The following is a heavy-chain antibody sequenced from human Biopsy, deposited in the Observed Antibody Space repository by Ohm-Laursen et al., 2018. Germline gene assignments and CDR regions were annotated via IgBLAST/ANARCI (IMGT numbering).Heavy chain of an antibody. D-gene: IGHD2/OR15-2a*01. V-gene: IGHV1-46*01. CDR1: GYTFTGQY. CDR2: RIPYFNTI. CDR3: VGGQRGPPIGVTVPGDAFDL. Sequence: GASVKASCKASGYTFTGQYLHWVRQAPGQGLEWMGGRIPYFNTIYYARNFQDRAVITADRSARTTDMQLSGLRPDDTAVYYCVGGQRGPPIGVTVPGDAFDLWGPGTMVTVSP. J-gene: IGHJ3*01.